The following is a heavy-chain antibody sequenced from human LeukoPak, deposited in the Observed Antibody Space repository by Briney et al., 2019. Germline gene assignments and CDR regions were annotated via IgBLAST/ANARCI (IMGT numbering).Heavy chain of an antibody. J-gene: IGHJ4*02. Sequence: GGSLRLSCEASGFTFNGHWMHWVRQAPGKGLVWVSLINGDGSTISYADSVKGRFTISRDNAKNSLDLQMNSLRVEDTGIYYCVKVAKYYYGSETYYFFEHWGQGTPVTASS. CDR1: GFTFNGHW. CDR2: INGDGSTI. CDR3: VKVAKYYYGSETYYFFEH. V-gene: IGHV3-74*01. D-gene: IGHD3-10*01.